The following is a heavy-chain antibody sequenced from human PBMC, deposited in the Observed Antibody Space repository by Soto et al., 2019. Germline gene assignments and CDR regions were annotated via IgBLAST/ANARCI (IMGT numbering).Heavy chain of an antibody. D-gene: IGHD2-15*01. J-gene: IGHJ6*02. Sequence: SQALSLTCVISGDSVSSNIAAWNWIRQSPSRGLEWLGRTYYRSKWYNDYAVSVKSRITINPDTSKNQFSLQLNSVTPEDTAVYYCARDNGRDGYYGMDVWGQGTTVTVSS. CDR3: ARDNGRDGYYGMDV. V-gene: IGHV6-1*01. CDR1: GDSVSSNIAA. CDR2: TYYRSKWYN.